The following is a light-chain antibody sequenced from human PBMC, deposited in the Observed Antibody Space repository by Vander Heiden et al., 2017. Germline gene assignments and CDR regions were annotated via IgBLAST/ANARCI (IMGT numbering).Light chain of an antibody. Sequence: QSVLTQPPPVSGAPGPGVTISCTGSSSNIGAGSDVHWFQQLPGTAPKLLIYGNNNRPSGVPDRFSGSKSGTSASLAITGLQAEDGADYYCQSYDISLSGWVFGGGTKVTVL. CDR2: GNN. CDR3: QSYDISLSGWV. V-gene: IGLV1-40*01. J-gene: IGLJ3*02. CDR1: SSNIGAGSD.